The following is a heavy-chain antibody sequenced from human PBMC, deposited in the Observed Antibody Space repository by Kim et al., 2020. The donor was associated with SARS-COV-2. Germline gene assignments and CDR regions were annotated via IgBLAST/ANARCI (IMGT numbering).Heavy chain of an antibody. V-gene: IGHV3-7*01. CDR3: ARVFENDSENDAFDI. CDR1: GFTFSSYW. Sequence: GGSLRLSCAASGFTFSSYWMSWVRQAPGKGLEWVANIKQDGSEKYYVDSVKGRFTISRDNAKNSLYLQMNSLRAEDTAVYYCARVFENDSENDAFDIWGQGTMVTVSS. D-gene: IGHD3-22*01. J-gene: IGHJ3*02. CDR2: IKQDGSEK.